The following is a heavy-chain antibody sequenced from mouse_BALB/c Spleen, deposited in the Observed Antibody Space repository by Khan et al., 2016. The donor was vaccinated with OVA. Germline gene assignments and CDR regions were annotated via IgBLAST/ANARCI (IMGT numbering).Heavy chain of an antibody. D-gene: IGHD2-1*01. Sequence: QIQLVQSGPELKKPGETVKISCKASGYTFTNYGMNWVKKAPGKGLKWMGWINTYTGEPTYADDYKGRFAFSLETSASTAYLQFNNLTNEDTATYFCARSTGKYVFAYWGQGTLVTVSA. J-gene: IGHJ3*01. CDR1: GYTFTNYG. CDR2: INTYTGEP. V-gene: IGHV9-3-1*01. CDR3: ARSTGKYVFAY.